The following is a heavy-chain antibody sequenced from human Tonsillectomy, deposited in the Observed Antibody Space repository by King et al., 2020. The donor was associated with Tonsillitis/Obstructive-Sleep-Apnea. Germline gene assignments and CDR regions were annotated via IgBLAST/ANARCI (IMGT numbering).Heavy chain of an antibody. J-gene: IGHJ5*02. D-gene: IGHD2-15*01. V-gene: IGHV4-59*01. CDR3: ARGVVVVAATPRWFDP. CDR1: GGSISSYY. Sequence: QLQESVPGLVKPSETLSLTCTVSGGSISSYYWSWIRQPPGKGLEWIVDIYYSGSTNYNPSLKSRVTISVDTSKNQFSLKLSSVTAADTAVYYCARGVVVVAATPRWFDPWGQGTLVTVSS. CDR2: IYYSGST.